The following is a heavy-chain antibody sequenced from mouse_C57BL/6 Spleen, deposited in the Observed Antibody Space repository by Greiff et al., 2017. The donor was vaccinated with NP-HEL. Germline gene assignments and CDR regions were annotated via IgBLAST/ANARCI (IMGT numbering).Heavy chain of an antibody. V-gene: IGHV1-54*01. J-gene: IGHJ2*01. CDR2: INPGSGGT. Sequence: QVQLQQSGAELVRPGTSVKVSCKASGYAFTNYLIEWVKQRPGQGLEWIGVINPGSGGTNYNEKFKGKATLTADKSSSTAYMQLSSLTSEDSAVYFCARHYYGSSYCDYWGQGTTLTVSS. CDR3: ARHYYGSSYCDY. D-gene: IGHD1-1*01. CDR1: GYAFTNYL.